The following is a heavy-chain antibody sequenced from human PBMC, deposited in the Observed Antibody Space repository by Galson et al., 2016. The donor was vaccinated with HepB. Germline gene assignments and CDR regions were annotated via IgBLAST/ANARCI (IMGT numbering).Heavy chain of an antibody. J-gene: IGHJ4*02. CDR3: AKRGVWDVHCFDY. V-gene: IGHV3-23*01. Sequence: SLRLSCAASGFTFSIQAMSWVRQAPGEGLEWVSLIGGTSGRTYYADSVKGRFTISRDNSKNTLYLQMNSLRAEDTAVYYCAKRGVWDVHCFDYWGQGTLVTVSS. CDR1: GFTFSIQA. D-gene: IGHD3-16*01. CDR2: IGGTSGRT.